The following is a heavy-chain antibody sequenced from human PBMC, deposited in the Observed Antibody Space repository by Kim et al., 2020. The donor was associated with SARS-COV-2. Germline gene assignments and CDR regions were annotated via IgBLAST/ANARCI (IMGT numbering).Heavy chain of an antibody. V-gene: IGHV4-59*01. CDR3: ARGNRYCSSTSCYSWHFDL. Sequence: SETLSLTCTVSGGSISSYYWTWIRQSPGKGLEWIGYVYYSGSTNYNPSLQSRVTISVDTSKNQFSLKLSSVTAADTAVYYFARGNRYCSSTSCYSWHFDLWGRGTLVTVSS. J-gene: IGHJ2*01. CDR1: GGSISSYY. CDR2: VYYSGST. D-gene: IGHD2-2*01.